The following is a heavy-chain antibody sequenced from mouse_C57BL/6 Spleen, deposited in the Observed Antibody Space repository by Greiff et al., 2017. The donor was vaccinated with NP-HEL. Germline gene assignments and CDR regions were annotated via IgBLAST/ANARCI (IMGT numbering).Heavy chain of an antibody. CDR3: ARYLKDFFDY. CDR2: IYPGDGDT. Sequence: VQLQQSGPELVKPGASVKISCKASGYAFRSSWMNWVKQRPGKGLEWIGRIYPGDGDTNYNGKFKGKATLTADKSSSTAYMQLSSLTSEDSAVYFCARYLKDFFDYWGQGTTLTVSS. J-gene: IGHJ2*01. V-gene: IGHV1-82*01. CDR1: GYAFRSSW.